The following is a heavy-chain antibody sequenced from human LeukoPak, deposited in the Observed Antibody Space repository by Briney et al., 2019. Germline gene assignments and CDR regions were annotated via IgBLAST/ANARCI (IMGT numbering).Heavy chain of an antibody. Sequence: ASVTVSCKASGYTFTGYYMHWVRQAPGQGLEWMGWINPNSGGTNYAQKFQGRVTMTRDTSISTAYMELSRLRSDDTAVYYCARGHTTTVVNPGEYWGQGTLVTVSS. CDR1: GYTFTGYY. V-gene: IGHV1-2*02. D-gene: IGHD4-23*01. J-gene: IGHJ4*02. CDR2: INPNSGGT. CDR3: ARGHTTTVVNPGEY.